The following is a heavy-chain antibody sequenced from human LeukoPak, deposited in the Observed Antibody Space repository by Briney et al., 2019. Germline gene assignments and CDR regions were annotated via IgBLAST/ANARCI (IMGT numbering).Heavy chain of an antibody. V-gene: IGHV4-31*03. CDR1: GGSIRTSGNY. CDR2: IYYSGTT. J-gene: IGHJ4*02. Sequence: SETLSLTCTVSGGSIRTSGNYWSWIRHHPGKGLEWMGCIYYSGTTYDSPSLKSRLTVSVDTSKNQFFLDLTSVTAADTAVYYCARLVYGNGWQIDYWGQGTLVTVSS. CDR3: ARLVYGNGWQIDY. D-gene: IGHD2-8*01.